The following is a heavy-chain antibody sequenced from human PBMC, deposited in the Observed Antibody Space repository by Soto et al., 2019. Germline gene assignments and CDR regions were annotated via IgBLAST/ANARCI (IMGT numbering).Heavy chain of an antibody. J-gene: IGHJ6*02. Sequence: GGSLRLSCAASGFTFSSYAMSWVRQAPGKGLEWVSAISGSGGSTYYADSVKGRFTISRDNSKNTLYLQMNSLRAEDTAVYYCAKDRCSGGSCYYFGSRGGMDVWGQGTTVTVSS. CDR1: GFTFSSYA. CDR2: ISGSGGST. D-gene: IGHD2-15*01. V-gene: IGHV3-23*01. CDR3: AKDRCSGGSCYYFGSRGGMDV.